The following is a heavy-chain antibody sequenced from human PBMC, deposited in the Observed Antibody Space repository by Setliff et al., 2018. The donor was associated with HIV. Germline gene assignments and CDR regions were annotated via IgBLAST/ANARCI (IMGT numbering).Heavy chain of an antibody. CDR2: IMTDGGVT. CDR3: ARDVIYGSGSCDY. CDR1: GFTFNNYW. J-gene: IGHJ4*02. Sequence: GESLKISCAASGFTFNNYWMHWVRQAPGKGLVWVSRIMTDGGVTNYTDSVKGRFTISRDNAKNTLYLQMNSLRAEDTAVYYCARDVIYGSGSCDYWGRGTQVTVSS. V-gene: IGHV3-74*01. D-gene: IGHD3-10*01.